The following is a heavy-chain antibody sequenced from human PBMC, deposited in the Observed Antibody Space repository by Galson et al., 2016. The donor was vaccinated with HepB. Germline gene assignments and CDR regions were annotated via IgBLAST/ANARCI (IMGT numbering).Heavy chain of an antibody. CDR2: MCYSGST. D-gene: IGHD5-24*01. CDR3: ARGDGYNPF. J-gene: IGHJ4*02. Sequence: SETLSLTCTVSGASINGYCWAWIRQPPGKGLEWVGYMCYSGSTNYSPSLKSRVTISVDTSKNQFSLKLSSVTAADTAVYYCARGDGYNPFWGQGTLVTVSS. CDR1: GASINGYC. V-gene: IGHV4-59*01.